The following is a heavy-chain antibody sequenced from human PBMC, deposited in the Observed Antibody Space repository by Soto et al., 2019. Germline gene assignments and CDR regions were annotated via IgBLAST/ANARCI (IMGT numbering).Heavy chain of an antibody. V-gene: IGHV3-30*18. CDR3: AKTVLAAGYPDEDY. D-gene: IGHD6-13*01. CDR2: ISYDGSNK. CDR1: GFTFSSYG. Sequence: GGSLRLSCAASGFTFSSYGMHWVRQAPGKGLEWVAVISYDGSNKYYADSVKGRFTISRDNSKNTLYLQMNSLRAEDTAVYYCAKTVLAAGYPDEDYWGQGTLVTVSS. J-gene: IGHJ4*02.